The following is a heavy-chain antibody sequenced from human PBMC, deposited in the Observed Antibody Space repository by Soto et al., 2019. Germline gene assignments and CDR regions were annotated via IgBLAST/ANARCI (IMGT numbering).Heavy chain of an antibody. CDR3: ARGGRYSGYDYWFDP. D-gene: IGHD5-12*01. CDR1: GGSFSGYY. V-gene: IGHV4-34*01. J-gene: IGHJ5*02. CDR2: INHSGST. Sequence: SETLSLTCAVYGGSFSGYYWSWIRQPPGKGLEWIGEINHSGSTNYNPSLKSRVTISVDTSKNQFSLKLSSVTAADTAVYYCARGGRYSGYDYWFDPGGQGTLVTVSS.